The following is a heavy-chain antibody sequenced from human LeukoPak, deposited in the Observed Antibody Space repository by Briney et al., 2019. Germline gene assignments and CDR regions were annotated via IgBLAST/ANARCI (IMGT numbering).Heavy chain of an antibody. J-gene: IGHJ1*01. CDR2: IHHSGST. CDR3: ARVAAGIGFFQH. D-gene: IGHD6-13*01. Sequence: SETLSLTCIVSGYPISSGYYWGWIRQPPGKRLEWIGNIHHSGSTYYNPSLKSRVTISVDTSKNQLSLKLSPVTAADTAVYYCARVAAGIGFFQHWGQGTLVTVSS. V-gene: IGHV4-38-2*02. CDR1: GYPISSGYY.